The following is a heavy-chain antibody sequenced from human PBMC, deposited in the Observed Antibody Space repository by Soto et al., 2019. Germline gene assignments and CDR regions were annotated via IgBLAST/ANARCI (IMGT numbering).Heavy chain of an antibody. CDR2: IYYSGST. Sequence: SETLSLTCTVSGGSISSGGYYWSWIRQHPGKGLEWIGYIYYSGSTYYNPSLKSRVTISVDTSKNQFSLKLSSVTAADTAVYYCARGEGWLLSRSPHFDYWGQGTLVTVSS. J-gene: IGHJ4*02. CDR3: ARGEGWLLSRSPHFDY. CDR1: GGSISSGGYY. V-gene: IGHV4-31*03. D-gene: IGHD3-3*01.